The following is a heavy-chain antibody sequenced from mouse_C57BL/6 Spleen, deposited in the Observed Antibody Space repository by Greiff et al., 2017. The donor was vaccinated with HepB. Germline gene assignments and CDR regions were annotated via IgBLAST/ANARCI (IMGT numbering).Heavy chain of an antibody. Sequence: VQLQQPGTELVKPGASVKLSCKASGYTFTSYWMHWVKQRPGQGLEWIGNINPSNGGTNYNEKFKSKATLTVDKSSSTAYMQLSSLTSEDSAVYYCARTDYDYDVDYAMDYWGQGTSVTVSS. D-gene: IGHD2-4*01. CDR1: GYTFTSYW. V-gene: IGHV1-53*01. CDR3: ARTDYDYDVDYAMDY. J-gene: IGHJ4*01. CDR2: INPSNGGT.